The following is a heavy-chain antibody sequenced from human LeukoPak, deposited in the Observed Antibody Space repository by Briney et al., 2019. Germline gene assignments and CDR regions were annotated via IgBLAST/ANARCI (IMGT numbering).Heavy chain of an antibody. CDR1: GGTFSSYA. V-gene: IGHV1-69*13. CDR2: IIPIFGTA. J-gene: IGHJ6*02. Sequence: SVTVSCKASGGTFSSYAISWVRQAPGQGLEWMGGIIPIFGTANYAQKFQGRVTITADESTSTAYMELSSLRSEDTAVYYCAREDCSSTSCYIYYGMDVWGQGTTVTVSS. D-gene: IGHD2-2*02. CDR3: AREDCSSTSCYIYYGMDV.